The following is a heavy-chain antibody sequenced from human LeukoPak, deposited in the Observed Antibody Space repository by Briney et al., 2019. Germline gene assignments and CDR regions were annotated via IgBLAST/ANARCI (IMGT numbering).Heavy chain of an antibody. Sequence: PGGSLRLSCAASGFTFSSYAMSWVRQAPGKGLEWVANIKQDGSEKYYVDSVKGRFTISRDNAKNSLYLQMNSLRAEDTAVYYCAREERYYYMDVWGKGTTVTVSS. J-gene: IGHJ6*03. CDR1: GFTFSSYA. V-gene: IGHV3-7*01. D-gene: IGHD1-1*01. CDR2: IKQDGSEK. CDR3: AREERYYYMDV.